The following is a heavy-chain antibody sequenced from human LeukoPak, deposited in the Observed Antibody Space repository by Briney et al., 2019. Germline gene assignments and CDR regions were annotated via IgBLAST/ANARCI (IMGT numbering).Heavy chain of an antibody. CDR2: ITGSGGST. V-gene: IGHV3-23*01. D-gene: IGHD1-1*01. J-gene: IGHJ4*02. CDR1: GFTFSSYA. Sequence: PGGSLRLSCAASGFTFSSYAMNWVRQAPGKGLEWDSTITGSGGSTYCADSVKGRFTVSRDNSKNTLYLQMNSLRAEDTAVYYCAKALSGTLAGNFDYWGQGTLVTVSS. CDR3: AKALSGTLAGNFDY.